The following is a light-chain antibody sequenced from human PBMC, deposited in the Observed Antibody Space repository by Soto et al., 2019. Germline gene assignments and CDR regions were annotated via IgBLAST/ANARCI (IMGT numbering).Light chain of an antibody. V-gene: IGLV1-51*02. J-gene: IGLJ1*01. CDR2: ENN. CDR3: GTWDSRLSADV. CDR1: SSNIGNNL. Sequence: QSVLTQPPSLSASPGQKVTISCSGSSSNIGNNLVSWYQLLPGTAPKLVIYENNKRPSGIPDRFSASKSGTSATLGITGLQTGDEAEYYCGTWDSRLSADVFGTGTNVTVL.